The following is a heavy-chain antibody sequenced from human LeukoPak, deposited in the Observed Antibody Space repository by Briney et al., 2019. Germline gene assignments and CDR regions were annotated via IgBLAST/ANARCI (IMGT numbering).Heavy chain of an antibody. CDR1: GFAFSNYG. CDR2: ISYDGSDK. Sequence: PGGSLRLSCVASGFAFSNYGMHWVRQAPGKRLEWVAVISYDGSDKYYADSVKGRFTISRDYSKNTLYLQMNSLRTEDTAVYYCAKDKGREGDYWGQGNLVTVSS. V-gene: IGHV3-30*18. CDR3: AKDKGREGDY. D-gene: IGHD1-26*01. J-gene: IGHJ4*01.